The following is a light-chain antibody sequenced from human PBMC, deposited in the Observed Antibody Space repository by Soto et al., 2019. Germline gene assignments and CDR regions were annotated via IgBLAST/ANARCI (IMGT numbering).Light chain of an antibody. CDR1: QSVSRSY. V-gene: IGKV3-20*01. J-gene: IGKJ2*04. CDR3: QQYATSQCS. CDR2: DTS. Sequence: EVVLTQSPGTLSLSTGERATLSCRASQSVSRSYLAWYQQQPGQAPRLLIYDTSTRATGIPDRFNGSGSGTDFTLTISRLEPEDFAVYYCQQYATSQCSFGQGTKVDIK.